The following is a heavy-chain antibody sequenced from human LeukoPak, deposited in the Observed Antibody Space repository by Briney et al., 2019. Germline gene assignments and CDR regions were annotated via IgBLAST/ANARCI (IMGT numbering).Heavy chain of an antibody. CDR3: ARADTIFGVVPDYYYYYYMDV. J-gene: IGHJ6*03. CDR2: IKQDGSEK. D-gene: IGHD3-3*01. V-gene: IGHV3-7*01. CDR1: GFTFSSYW. Sequence: PGGSLRLSCAASGFTFSSYWMSWVRQAPGKGLEWVANIKQDGSEKYYVDSVKGRFTISRDNAKNSLYLQMNSLRAEDTAVYYCARADTIFGVVPDYYYYYYMDVWGKGTTVTVSS.